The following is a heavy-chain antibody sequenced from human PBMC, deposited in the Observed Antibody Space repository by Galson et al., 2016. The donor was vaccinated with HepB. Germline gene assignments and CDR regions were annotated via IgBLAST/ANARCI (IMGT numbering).Heavy chain of an antibody. Sequence: SLRLSCPASGVTFNRYALSRVRHARGKGLGCVSDTSGSGGNSYYADDVKGRFTISRDSSTLYLQMNSLRAEDTAVYYCARDRLASGNHLDYWGQGTLVTVSS. CDR1: GVTFNRYA. CDR2: TSGSGGNS. J-gene: IGHJ4*02. D-gene: IGHD4-23*01. CDR3: ARDRLASGNHLDY. V-gene: IGHV3-23*01.